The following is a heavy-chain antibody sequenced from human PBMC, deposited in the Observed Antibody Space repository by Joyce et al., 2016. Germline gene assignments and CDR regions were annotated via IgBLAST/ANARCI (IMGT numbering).Heavy chain of an antibody. CDR2: INTMRGGT. D-gene: IGHD6-19*01. Sequence: VHLVQSGAEVKEPGSSVKVSCKASGYTFTGFYVHWVRQAPGQGLDWRGMINTMRGGTTYAQKFQGRVTLTRDTAANTHDMELTSLTSDDTAVFYCARDLTGSGWYYFDHWGQGTLVTVSS. CDR3: ARDLTGSGWYYFDH. V-gene: IGHV1-46*01. J-gene: IGHJ4*02. CDR1: GYTFTGFY.